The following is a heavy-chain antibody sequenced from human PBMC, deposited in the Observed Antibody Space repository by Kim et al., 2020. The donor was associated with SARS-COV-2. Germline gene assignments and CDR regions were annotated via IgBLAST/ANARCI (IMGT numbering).Heavy chain of an antibody. Sequence: GGSLRLSCAASGFTFSSYAMHWVRQAPGKGLEWVAVISYDGSNKYYADSVKGRFTISRDNSKNTLYLQMNSLRAEDTAVYYCARVPIVVVTAFSFGGMDVWGQGTTVTVSS. D-gene: IGHD2-21*02. J-gene: IGHJ6*02. CDR3: ARVPIVVVTAFSFGGMDV. V-gene: IGHV3-30*04. CDR1: GFTFSSYA. CDR2: ISYDGSNK.